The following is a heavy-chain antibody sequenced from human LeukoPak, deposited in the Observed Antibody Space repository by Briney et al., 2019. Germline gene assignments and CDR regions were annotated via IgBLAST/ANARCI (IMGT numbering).Heavy chain of an antibody. CDR2: ISGSGGST. CDR1: GFTFSSYA. Sequence: TGGSLRLSCAASGFTFSSYAMSWVRQAPGKGLEWVSAISGSGGSTYYADSVKGRFTISRDNSKNTLYLQMNSLRAEDTAVYYCAKGPSNVVVPAAMVGSDWCDPWGQGTLVTVSS. CDR3: AKGPSNVVVPAAMVGSDWCDP. J-gene: IGHJ5*02. V-gene: IGHV3-23*01. D-gene: IGHD2-2*01.